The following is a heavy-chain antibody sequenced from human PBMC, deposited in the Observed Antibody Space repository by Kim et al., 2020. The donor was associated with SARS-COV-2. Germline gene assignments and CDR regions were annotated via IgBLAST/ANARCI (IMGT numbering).Heavy chain of an antibody. V-gene: IGHV3-74*01. Sequence: GGSLRLSCVASGFTFSSYWMHWVRQAPGKGLVWVSRINSDGSNTNYADSVKGRFTISRDNAKNTLYLEMNSLGAEDTAVYYCARDLTVAGKPRNDYWGQGTLVTVSS. CDR2: INSDGSNT. CDR3: ARDLTVAGKPRNDY. J-gene: IGHJ4*02. D-gene: IGHD6-19*01. CDR1: GFTFSSYW.